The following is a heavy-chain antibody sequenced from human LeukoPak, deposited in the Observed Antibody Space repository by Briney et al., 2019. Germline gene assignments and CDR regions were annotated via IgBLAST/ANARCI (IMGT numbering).Heavy chain of an antibody. Sequence: GGSLRLSCVASGFSLSNYWMSWVRQAPGKGLGWVANINDDGSEKYYVGSVKGRFAISRDNAKNTLYLQMDNLRVEDTAVYYCARLTPGQQWIYYWGQGALVTVSS. CDR2: INDDGSEK. D-gene: IGHD6-19*01. V-gene: IGHV3-7*01. CDR1: GFSLSNYW. CDR3: ARLTPGQQWIYY. J-gene: IGHJ4*02.